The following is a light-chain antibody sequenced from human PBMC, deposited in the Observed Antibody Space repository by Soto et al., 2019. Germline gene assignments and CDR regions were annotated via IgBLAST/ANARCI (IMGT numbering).Light chain of an antibody. J-gene: IGKJ1*01. V-gene: IGKV1-5*03. CDR3: QQYNSYPPT. CDR1: QSISTW. Sequence: DIEITHPHYSLSASVGDRVTITCRASQSISTWLAWYQQEPGKAPKLLIHKASSLQSGVPSRFSGSGSGTDFTLTISSLHPDDFATYYCQQYNSYPPTFGQGTKVDIK. CDR2: KAS.